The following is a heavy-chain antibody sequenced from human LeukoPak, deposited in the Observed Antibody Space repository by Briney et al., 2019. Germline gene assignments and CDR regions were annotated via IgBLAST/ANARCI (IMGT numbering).Heavy chain of an antibody. CDR1: GFTFSDFG. V-gene: IGHV3-48*01. J-gene: IGHJ4*02. CDR2: ISSSSLSI. Sequence: PGGSLRLSCAASGFTFSDFGMTWVRQAPGKGLEWVSYISSSSLSIYYADSVKGRFTISRDNARNSLYLQMSSLRAEDTAMYYCARDATPTQLWFRGSFDYWGLGALVTVAS. CDR3: ARDATPTQLWFRGSFDY. D-gene: IGHD5-18*01.